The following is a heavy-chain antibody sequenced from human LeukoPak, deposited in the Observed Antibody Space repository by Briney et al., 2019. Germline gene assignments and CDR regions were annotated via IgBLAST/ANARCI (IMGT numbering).Heavy chain of an antibody. V-gene: IGHV1-69*13. CDR3: ARDVLAYCSSTSCYAGGFDY. CDR1: GGTFSSYA. Sequence: SVKVSCKASGGTFSSYAISWVRQAPGQGREWMGGIIPIFGTANYAQKFQGRVTITADESTSTAYMELRSLRSDDTAVYYCARDVLAYCSSTSCYAGGFDYWGQGTLVIVSS. J-gene: IGHJ4*02. CDR2: IIPIFGTA. D-gene: IGHD2-2*01.